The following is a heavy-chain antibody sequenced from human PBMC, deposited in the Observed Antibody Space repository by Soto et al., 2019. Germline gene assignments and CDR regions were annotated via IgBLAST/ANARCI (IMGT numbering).Heavy chain of an antibody. CDR1: GFSFTTYGEG. D-gene: IGHD2-2*01. CDR3: TKKGQYHDSSACGRDCYMDV. J-gene: IGHJ6*04. CDR2: IYWDEQK. Sequence: QITWKESGPTLVKPTQTLTLTCTFSGFSFTTYGEGVGWIRQAPGKAPEWLALIYWDEQKTFRSSLESRLTITKDTSKDQVVLTITNMDPVDTATYYCTKKGQYHDSSACGRDCYMDVWGKGTTVTGPS. V-gene: IGHV2-5*02.